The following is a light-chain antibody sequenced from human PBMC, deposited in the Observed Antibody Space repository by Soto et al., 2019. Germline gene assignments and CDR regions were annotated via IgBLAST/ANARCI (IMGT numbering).Light chain of an antibody. CDR3: SSYAGSNNYV. Sequence: SALPQPPSASGSPGQSVTISCTGTSSDVGGYNYVSWYQQHPGKAPKLMIYEVSERPSGVPDRFSGSKSGNTASLTVSGLQAEDEADYYCSSYAGSNNYVFGTGTKVTVL. CDR1: SSDVGGYNY. J-gene: IGLJ1*01. CDR2: EVS. V-gene: IGLV2-8*01.